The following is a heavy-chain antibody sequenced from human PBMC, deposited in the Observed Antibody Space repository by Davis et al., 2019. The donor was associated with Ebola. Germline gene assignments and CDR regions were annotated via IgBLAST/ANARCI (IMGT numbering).Heavy chain of an antibody. V-gene: IGHV4-39*07. J-gene: IGHJ6*02. CDR1: GGSISSGDYY. CDR2: IYHSGST. CDR3: ARETYYYYGMDV. Sequence: SETLSLTCTVSGGSISSGDYYWSWIRQPPGKGREWIGEIYHSGSTNYNPSLKSRVTISVDKSKNQFSLKLSSVTAADTAVYYCARETYYYYGMDVWGQGTTVTVSS.